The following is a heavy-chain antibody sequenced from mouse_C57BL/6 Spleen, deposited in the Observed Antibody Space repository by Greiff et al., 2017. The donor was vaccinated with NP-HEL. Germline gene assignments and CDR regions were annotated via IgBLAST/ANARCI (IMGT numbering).Heavy chain of an antibody. CDR2: INYDGSST. CDR1: GFTFSDYY. Sequence: EVQLVESEGGLVQPGSSMKLSCTASGFTFSDYYMAWVRQVPEKGLEWVANINYDGSSTYYLDSLKSRFIISRDNAKNILYLQMSRLKSEDTATYYCARNLPPGYAMDYWGQGTSVTVSS. CDR3: ARNLPPGYAMDY. D-gene: IGHD2-1*01. J-gene: IGHJ4*01. V-gene: IGHV5-16*01.